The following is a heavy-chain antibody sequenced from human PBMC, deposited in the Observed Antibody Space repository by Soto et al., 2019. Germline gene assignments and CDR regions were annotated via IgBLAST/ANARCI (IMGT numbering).Heavy chain of an antibody. CDR1: GFTFSSYG. CDR2: ISYDGSNK. J-gene: IGHJ6*03. Sequence: QVQLVESGGGVVQPGRSLRLSCAASGFTFSSYGMHWVRQAPGKGLEWVAVISYDGSNKYYADSVKGRFTIPRDNSKNTLYLQMNSLRAEDTAVYYCITDYGDYGYYYYYMDVWGKGTTVTVSS. CDR3: ITDYGDYGYYYYYMDV. D-gene: IGHD4-17*01. V-gene: IGHV3-30*03.